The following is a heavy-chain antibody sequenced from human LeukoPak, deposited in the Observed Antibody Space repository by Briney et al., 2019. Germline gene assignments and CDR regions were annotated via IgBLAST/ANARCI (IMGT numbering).Heavy chain of an antibody. V-gene: IGHV3-21*01. Sequence: GGSLRLSCAASEFTFSSDGMTWVRQAPGKGLEWVSSISSSSSYIYYADSVKGRFTISRDNAKNSLYLQMNSLRAEDTAMYYCARDRGAYYYDSSGYYDFDYWGQGTLVTVSS. CDR3: ARDRGAYYYDSSGYYDFDY. CDR1: EFTFSSDG. J-gene: IGHJ4*02. D-gene: IGHD3-22*01. CDR2: ISSSSSYI.